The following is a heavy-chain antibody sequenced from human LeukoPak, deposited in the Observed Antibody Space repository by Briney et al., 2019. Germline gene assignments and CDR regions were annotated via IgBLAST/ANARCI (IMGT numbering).Heavy chain of an antibody. Sequence: GASVKVSCKASGYTFTEYYMHWVRQAPGQGLEWMGGFDPEDGETIYAQKFQGRVTMTEDTSTDTAYMELSSLRSEDTAVYYCATGSWGPLGWYDYWGQGTLVTVSS. D-gene: IGHD6-19*01. CDR3: ATGSWGPLGWYDY. J-gene: IGHJ4*02. CDR2: FDPEDGET. V-gene: IGHV1-24*01. CDR1: GYTFTEYY.